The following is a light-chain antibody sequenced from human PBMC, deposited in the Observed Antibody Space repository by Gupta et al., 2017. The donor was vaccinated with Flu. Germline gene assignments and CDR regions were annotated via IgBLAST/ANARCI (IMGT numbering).Light chain of an antibody. CDR1: QSVLYSSNNKNY. Sequence: DIVLTQSPDPLAVSLGERATINCKSSQSVLYSSNNKNYLAWYQQKPGQPPKLLIYWASTRESGVPDRFSGGGSGTDFTLTISSLQAEDVAVYYCQQYYSTPFTFGPGTKVDIK. CDR3: QQYYSTPFT. J-gene: IGKJ3*01. CDR2: WAS. V-gene: IGKV4-1*01.